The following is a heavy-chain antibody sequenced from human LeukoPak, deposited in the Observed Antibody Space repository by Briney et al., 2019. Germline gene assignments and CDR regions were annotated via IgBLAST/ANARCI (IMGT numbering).Heavy chain of an antibody. J-gene: IGHJ6*03. CDR2: INHSGST. V-gene: IGHV4-34*01. Sequence: SETLSLTCAVYGGSFSGYYWSWIRQPPGKGLEWIGEINHSGSTNYNPSLKSRVTISVDTSKNQFSLKLSSVTAADTAVYYCARVGGNSGHYYYYMDVWGKGTTVTISS. CDR3: ARVGGNSGHYYYYMDV. CDR1: GGSFSGYY. D-gene: IGHD4-23*01.